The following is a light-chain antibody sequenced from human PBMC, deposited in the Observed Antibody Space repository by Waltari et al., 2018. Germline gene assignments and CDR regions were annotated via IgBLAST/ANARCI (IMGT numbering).Light chain of an antibody. CDR2: SNN. V-gene: IGLV1-44*01. Sequence: QSVLTQPPSASGTPGQRVTLSCSGSSSNIGRNTVTWYQQLPGTAPKLLIYSNNPRPSGVPDRFSGSKSGTSASLAISGLQSEDEADYYCAAWDASLNGPVFAGGTKLTVL. CDR1: SSNIGRNT. J-gene: IGLJ2*01. CDR3: AAWDASLNGPV.